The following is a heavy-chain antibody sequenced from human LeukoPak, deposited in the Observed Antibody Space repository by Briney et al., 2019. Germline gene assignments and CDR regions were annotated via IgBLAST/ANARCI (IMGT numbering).Heavy chain of an antibody. CDR3: ARDRVAWYAVNWFDP. CDR1: GGSFSGYY. CDR2: ICSSSSYI. J-gene: IGHJ5*02. D-gene: IGHD2-8*01. Sequence: ETLSLTCAVYGGSFSGYYWSWIRQPPGKGLELVSSICSSSSYIYYADSVKGRFTISTDNAKNSLSLQMNSLRAEDTAVYYCARDRVAWYAVNWFDPWGQGTLVTVSS. V-gene: IGHV3-21*01.